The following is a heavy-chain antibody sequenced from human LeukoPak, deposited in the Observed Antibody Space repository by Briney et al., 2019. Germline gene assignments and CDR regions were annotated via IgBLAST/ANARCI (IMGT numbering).Heavy chain of an antibody. CDR2: IYYSGST. CDR1: GGPISSYY. J-gene: IGHJ6*03. Sequence: SETLSLTCTVSGGPISSYYWSWIRQPPGKGLEWIGYIYYSGSTNYNPSLKSRVTISVDTSKNQFSLKLSSVTAADTAVYYCARSAARMDVWGKGTTVTVSS. CDR3: ARSAARMDV. V-gene: IGHV4-59*01. D-gene: IGHD6-6*01.